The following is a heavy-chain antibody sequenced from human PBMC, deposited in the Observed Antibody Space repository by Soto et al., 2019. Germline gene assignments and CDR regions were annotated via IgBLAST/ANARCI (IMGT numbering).Heavy chain of an antibody. J-gene: IGHJ6*02. D-gene: IGHD6-13*01. CDR3: ARTAAAGKYYYGTDV. V-gene: IGHV5-51*04. Sequence: LQISCKGSGYSFTSYWIGWVRQMPGKGLEWMGIIYPGDSDTRYGPSFQGQVTISADKPISTAYLQWSSLKASDTAMYYCARTAAAGKYYYGTDVWGQGTTVTVSS. CDR1: GYSFTSYW. CDR2: IYPGDSDT.